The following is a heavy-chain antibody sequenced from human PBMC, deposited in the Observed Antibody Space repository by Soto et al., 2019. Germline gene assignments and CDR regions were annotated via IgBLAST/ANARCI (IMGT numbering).Heavy chain of an antibody. CDR2: IYPDDSAT. J-gene: IGHJ6*02. Sequence: GAALKISCKGSGYRVSRYWSGWVRQMTGKGXEWMAIIYPDDSATRYSPSFQGQVTISADKSISTAYLQWSSLKASDTAMYYCVRMGFSGGGYLSYYYYGMDIWGQGTTVTVSS. V-gene: IGHV5-51*01. D-gene: IGHD5-12*01. CDR3: VRMGFSGGGYLSYYYYGMDI. CDR1: GYRVSRYW.